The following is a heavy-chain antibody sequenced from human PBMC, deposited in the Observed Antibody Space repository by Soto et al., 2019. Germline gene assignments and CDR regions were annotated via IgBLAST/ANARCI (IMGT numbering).Heavy chain of an antibody. V-gene: IGHV4-39*01. CDR3: ATYTAMVTGYFDY. Sequence: SETLSLTCTVSGGSISSSSYYWGWIRQPPGKGLEWIGSIYYSGSTYYNPSLKSRVTISVDTSKNQFSLKLSSVTAADTAVYYCATYTAMVTGYFDYWGQGTLVTVSS. J-gene: IGHJ4*02. CDR2: IYYSGST. D-gene: IGHD5-18*01. CDR1: GGSISSSSYY.